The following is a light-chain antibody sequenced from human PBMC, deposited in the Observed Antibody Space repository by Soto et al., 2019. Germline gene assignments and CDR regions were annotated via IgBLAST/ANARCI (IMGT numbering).Light chain of an antibody. CDR2: SNN. CDR1: SSNIGRNT. V-gene: IGLV1-44*01. Sequence: QAVVTQPPSASGTPGQRVTISCSGSSSNIGRNTVNWYQHLPGTAPKLLIYSNNQRPSGVPDRFSGSKSGTSASLAISGLQSGDEADYYCAGWDDSLNGYGFGTGTKVTVL. J-gene: IGLJ1*01. CDR3: AGWDDSLNGYG.